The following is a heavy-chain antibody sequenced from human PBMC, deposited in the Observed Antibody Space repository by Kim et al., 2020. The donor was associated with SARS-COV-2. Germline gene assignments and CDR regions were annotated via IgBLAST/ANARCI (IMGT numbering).Heavy chain of an antibody. CDR3: ARGGEKNLYPFDY. V-gene: IGHV4-4*07. Sequence: SETLSLTCTVSGVSITSNYWSWIRQPAGRGLEWIGHIYGSGNTKYNPSLQSRVTMSVDTSENQFSLKMKSLTAADTAIYYCARGGEKNLYPFDYWGQGILVTVSS. CDR1: GVSITSNY. CDR2: IYGSGNT. J-gene: IGHJ4*02. D-gene: IGHD3-16*01.